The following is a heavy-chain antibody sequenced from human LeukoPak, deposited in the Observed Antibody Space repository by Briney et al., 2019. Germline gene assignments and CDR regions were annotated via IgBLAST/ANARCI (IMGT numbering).Heavy chain of an antibody. CDR2: ISSSSSYI. Sequence: GRSLRLSCAASGFTFSSYSMNWVRQTAGKGLEGVSSISSSSSYIYYADSVKGRFTISRDNAKNSLYLQMNSLRAEDTAVYYCAKLPWDDSDYYMDLCGKGTTVTVSS. CDR1: GFTFSSYS. CDR3: AKLPWDDSDYYMDL. D-gene: IGHD3-22*01. V-gene: IGHV3-21*04. J-gene: IGHJ6*03.